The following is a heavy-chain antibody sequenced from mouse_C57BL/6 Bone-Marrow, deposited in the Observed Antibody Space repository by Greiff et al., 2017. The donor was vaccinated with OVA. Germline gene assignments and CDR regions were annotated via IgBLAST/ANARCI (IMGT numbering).Heavy chain of an antibody. CDR3: VRHPEPHWYFDV. CDR2: IRSKSNNYAT. J-gene: IGHJ1*03. V-gene: IGHV10-1*01. CDR1: GFSFNTYA. Sequence: EVHLVESGGGLVQPKGSLKLSCAASGFSFNTYAMNWVRQAPGKGLEWVARIRSKSNNYATYYADSVKDRFTISRDDSESMLYLQMNNLKTEDTAMYYCVRHPEPHWYFDVWGTGTTVTVSS.